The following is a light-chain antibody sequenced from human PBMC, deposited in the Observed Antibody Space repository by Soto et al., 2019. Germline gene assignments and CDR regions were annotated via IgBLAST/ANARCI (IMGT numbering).Light chain of an antibody. CDR1: QYVSGN. J-gene: IGKJ4*01. Sequence: IVLTQSPGTLSLSPGERATLSCRASQYVSGNYLAWYQQSPGQAPRLLIYGISTRATDIPARFSGSGSGTEFTLTISSLQSEDFAVYYCQQNNNWPLTFGGGTKVDIK. V-gene: IGKV3-15*01. CDR2: GIS. CDR3: QQNNNWPLT.